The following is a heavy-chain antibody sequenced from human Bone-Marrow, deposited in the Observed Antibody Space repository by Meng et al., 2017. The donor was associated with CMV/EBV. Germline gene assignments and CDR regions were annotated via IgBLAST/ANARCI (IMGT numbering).Heavy chain of an antibody. CDR1: GFTFDDYG. D-gene: IGHD4-11*01. J-gene: IGHJ6*02. CDR2: MNWNGGST. V-gene: IGHV3-20*04. CDR3: AREGDYNGYYYGMDV. Sequence: GESLKISCAASGFTFDDYGMSWVRQTPGKGLEWVSGMNWNGGSTGYADSVKGRFTISRDNAKNSLYLQMNSLRVEDTASYYCAREGDYNGYYYGMDVWGQGTTVTVSS.